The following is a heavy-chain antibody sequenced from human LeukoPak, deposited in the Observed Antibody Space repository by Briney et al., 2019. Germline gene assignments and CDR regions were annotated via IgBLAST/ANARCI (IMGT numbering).Heavy chain of an antibody. Sequence: GGSLRLSCDASGFRFSAYGMSWVRQAPGQGLEWVSGLSANGSVTFYARSVRGRFTISRDNAKNSIYLQMNGLTAEDTAVYYCARTYGSGSLDYGGQGTLVTVSS. D-gene: IGHD2-15*01. J-gene: IGHJ4*02. V-gene: IGHV3-23*01. CDR1: GFRFSAYG. CDR2: LSANGSVT. CDR3: ARTYGSGSLDY.